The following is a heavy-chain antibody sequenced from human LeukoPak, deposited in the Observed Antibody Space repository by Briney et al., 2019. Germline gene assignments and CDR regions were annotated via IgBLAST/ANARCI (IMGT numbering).Heavy chain of an antibody. D-gene: IGHD1-1*01. V-gene: IGHV3-23*01. CDR2: ISGSGGST. CDR1: GFTFSSYA. Sequence: GGSLRLSCAASGFTFSSYAMSWVRQAPGKGLEWVSGISGSGGSTYYAGSVKGRFTISRDNSKKTLYLQMNSLRADDTAVYYCSKKDWNDAPIDFWGQGTLVTVSS. J-gene: IGHJ4*02. CDR3: SKKDWNDAPIDF.